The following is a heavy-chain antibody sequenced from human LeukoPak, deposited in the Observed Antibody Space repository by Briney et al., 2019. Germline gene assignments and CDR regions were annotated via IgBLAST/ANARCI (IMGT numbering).Heavy chain of an antibody. Sequence: SVKVSCKASGGTFSSYAISWVRQAPGQGLEWMGRIIPIFGTASYAQKFQGRVTITTDESTSTAYMELSSLRSEDTAVYYCARLYCSGGSCPYDYWGQGTLVTVSS. CDR2: IIPIFGTA. D-gene: IGHD2-15*01. CDR3: ARLYCSGGSCPYDY. V-gene: IGHV1-69*05. J-gene: IGHJ4*02. CDR1: GGTFSSYA.